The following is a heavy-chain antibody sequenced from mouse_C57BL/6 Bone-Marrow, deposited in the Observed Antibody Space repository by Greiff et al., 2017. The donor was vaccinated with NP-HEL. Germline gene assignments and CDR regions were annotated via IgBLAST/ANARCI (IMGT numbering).Heavy chain of an antibody. D-gene: IGHD1-1*01. CDR3: AILVRYPWFAY. CDR1: GYTFTSYT. Sequence: QVQLQQSGAELARPGASVKMSCKASGYTFTSYTMHWVKQRPGQGLEWIGYINPSSGYTKYNQKFKDKATLTADKSSSTAYMQLRSLTSEDSAVYYCAILVRYPWFAYWGQGTTVTVSA. V-gene: IGHV1-4*01. J-gene: IGHJ3*01. CDR2: INPSSGYT.